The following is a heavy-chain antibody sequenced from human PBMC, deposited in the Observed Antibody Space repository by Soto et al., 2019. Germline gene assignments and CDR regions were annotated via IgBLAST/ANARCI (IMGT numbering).Heavy chain of an antibody. V-gene: IGHV1-2*02. Sequence: ASVKVSCKASGYTFTAFYMNWVRQAPGQGLEWMGWVNPNTGVTKYAQKFQGRVTMTRDTSINTAYMELSGLTSDDTAVYYCTTLRLDPWGQGTLVTVSS. CDR3: TTLRLDP. CDR2: VNPNTGVT. CDR1: GYTFTAFY. D-gene: IGHD3-9*01. J-gene: IGHJ5*02.